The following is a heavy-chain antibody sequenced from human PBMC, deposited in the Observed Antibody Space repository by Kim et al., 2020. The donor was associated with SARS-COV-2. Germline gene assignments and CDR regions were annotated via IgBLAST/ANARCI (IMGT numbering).Heavy chain of an antibody. J-gene: IGHJ4*02. Sequence: GGSLRLSCAASGFTFSSYSMNWVRQAPGKGLEWVSSISSSSSYIYYADSVKGRFTISRDNAKNSLYLQMNSLRAEDTAVYYCARDSGYYEVRLDYWGQGTLLTVSP. CDR1: GFTFSSYS. CDR3: ARDSGYYEVRLDY. CDR2: ISSSSSYI. V-gene: IGHV3-21*01. D-gene: IGHD1-26*01.